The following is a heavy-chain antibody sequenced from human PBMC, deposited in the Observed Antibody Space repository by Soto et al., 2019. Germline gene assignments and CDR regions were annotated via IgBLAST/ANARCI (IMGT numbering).Heavy chain of an antibody. CDR1: GGSMNSYY. Sequence: PSETLSLTCTVSGGSMNSYYWTWIRQPAGKGLEWIGRVYTSGGTHYNPSLKSRVTISVDTSKNQFSLRLISVTDADTAVYYCARGQRFSDWFDPWGQGTLVNVSS. D-gene: IGHD3-3*01. V-gene: IGHV4-4*07. CDR3: ARGQRFSDWFDP. J-gene: IGHJ5*02. CDR2: VYTSGGT.